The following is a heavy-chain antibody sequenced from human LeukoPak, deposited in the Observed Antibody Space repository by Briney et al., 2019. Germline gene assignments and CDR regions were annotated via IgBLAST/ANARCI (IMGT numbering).Heavy chain of an antibody. D-gene: IGHD3-10*01. J-gene: IGHJ4*02. Sequence: GGSLRLSCAASGFTFSSYWMHWVRQAPGKGLVWVSRINSDGRSTTYADSVKGRFTISRDNAKNSLYLQMNSLRAEDTAVYYCAKEVGGSGSFWGQGTLVTVSS. CDR3: AKEVGGSGSF. CDR1: GFTFSSYW. V-gene: IGHV3-74*01. CDR2: INSDGRST.